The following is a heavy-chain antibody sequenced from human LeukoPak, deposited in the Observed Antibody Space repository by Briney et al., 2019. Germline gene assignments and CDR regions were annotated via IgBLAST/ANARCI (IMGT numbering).Heavy chain of an antibody. CDR1: GGSISSGSYY. J-gene: IGHJ4*02. Sequence: PSQTLSLTCTVSGGSISSGSYYWSWIRQPAGKGLEWIGRIYTGGSTNYNPSLKSRVTMSIDTSKNQFSLKLSSVTAADTAVYYCARAPTAYCLSTSCQPYFDYWGQGTLVTVSS. D-gene: IGHD2-2*01. CDR2: IYTGGST. V-gene: IGHV4-61*02. CDR3: ARAPTAYCLSTSCQPYFDY.